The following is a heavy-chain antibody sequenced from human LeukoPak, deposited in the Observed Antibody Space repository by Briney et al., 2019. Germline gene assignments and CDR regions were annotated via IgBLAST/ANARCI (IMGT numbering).Heavy chain of an antibody. Sequence: GESLETPREGYGYSISSYCTGWVRQMPGKGLEWMGIIYPGDSDTRYSPSFQGQVTISADKSISTAYLQWSSLKASDTAMYYCARQIVAMIGGYCGHPTLVTVSS. D-gene: IGHD5-12*01. V-gene: IGHV5-51*01. CDR1: GYSISSYC. CDR2: IYPGDSDT. J-gene: IGHJ1*01. CDR3: ARQIVAMIGGY.